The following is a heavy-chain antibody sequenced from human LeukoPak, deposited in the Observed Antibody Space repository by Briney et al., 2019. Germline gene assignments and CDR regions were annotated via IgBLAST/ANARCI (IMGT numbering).Heavy chain of an antibody. V-gene: IGHV3-49*04. J-gene: IGHJ3*02. CDR3: TRDCSGGSCWGDAFDI. Sequence: GGSLRLSCIASGFTFGDYAMSWVRQAPGKGLEWVGFIRSKAYGGTTEYAASVKSRFSIPRDDSKSIAYLQMNSLRTEDTAVFYCTRDCSGGSCWGDAFDIWGQGTMVTVSS. CDR2: IRSKAYGGTT. D-gene: IGHD2-15*01. CDR1: GFTFGDYA.